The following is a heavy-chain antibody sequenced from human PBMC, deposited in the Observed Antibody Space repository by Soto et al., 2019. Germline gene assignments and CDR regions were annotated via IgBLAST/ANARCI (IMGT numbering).Heavy chain of an antibody. J-gene: IGHJ1*01. V-gene: IGHV3-20*04. CDR3: ARDRVESGYPEYFQH. Sequence: GGSLRLSCAASGFTFDDYGMSWVRQAPGKGLEWVSGINWNGGSTGYADSVKGRFTISRDNAKNSLYLQMNSLRAEDTAVYYCARDRVESGYPEYFQHWGQGTLVTVS. CDR2: INWNGGST. D-gene: IGHD3-22*01. CDR1: GFTFDDYG.